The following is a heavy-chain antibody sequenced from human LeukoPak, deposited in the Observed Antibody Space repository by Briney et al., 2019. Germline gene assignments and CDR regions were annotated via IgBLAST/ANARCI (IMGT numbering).Heavy chain of an antibody. CDR1: SCSISSYY. J-gene: IGHJ4*02. V-gene: IGHV4-4*07. D-gene: IGHD3/OR15-3a*01. CDR2: ISTTGST. Sequence: PSDTLSLTCTVSSCSISSYYWSWIRQAAGKGLEGIGHISTTGSTNYTPSLKSRVTMSIATSKHQFSRKLSSVTAADTAVYYWATGTGNNLDYWGQGTLVTVSS. CDR3: ATGTGNNLDY.